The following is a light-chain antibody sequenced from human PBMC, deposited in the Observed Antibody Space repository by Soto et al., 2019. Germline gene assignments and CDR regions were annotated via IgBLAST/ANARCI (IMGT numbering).Light chain of an antibody. Sequence: EVVLTHSPATLSLSPWDIAALSCKASQSVHNFLAWYQQKPSQAPRLLIYGASNRAAGIPARFSGSGSGTDFTLTINSLEPEDFAVYYCQQRSNWPPITFGQGTRLEIK. V-gene: IGKV3-11*01. CDR3: QQRSNWPPIT. CDR1: QSVHNF. J-gene: IGKJ5*01. CDR2: GAS.